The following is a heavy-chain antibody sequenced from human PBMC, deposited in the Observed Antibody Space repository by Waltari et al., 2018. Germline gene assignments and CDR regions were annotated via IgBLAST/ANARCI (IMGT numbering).Heavy chain of an antibody. CDR3: ARGRGPIVVVVAATPYFDY. J-gene: IGHJ4*02. CDR1: GGSFSGYY. CDR2: INHSGST. Sequence: QVQLQQWGAGLLKPSETLSLTCAVYGGSFSGYYWSWIRQPPGKGLEWIGEINHSGSTNYNPSLKSRVTISVDTSKNQFALKLSSVTAADTAVYYCARGRGPIVVVVAATPYFDYWGQGTLVTVSS. D-gene: IGHD2-15*01. V-gene: IGHV4-34*01.